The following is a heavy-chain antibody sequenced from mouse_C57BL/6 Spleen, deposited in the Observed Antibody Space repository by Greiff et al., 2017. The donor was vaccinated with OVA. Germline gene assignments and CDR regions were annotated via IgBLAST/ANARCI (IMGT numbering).Heavy chain of an antibody. CDR2: IDPETGGT. V-gene: IGHV1-15*01. Sequence: VQLQESGAELVRPGASVTLSCKASGYTFTDYEMHWVKQTPVHGLEWIGAIDPETGGTAYNQKFKGKAILTADKSSSTAYMELRSLTSEDSAVYYCTRKGSSTMVTTSYFDYWGQGTTLTVSS. CDR1: GYTFTDYE. CDR3: TRKGSSTMVTTSYFDY. J-gene: IGHJ2*01. D-gene: IGHD2-2*01.